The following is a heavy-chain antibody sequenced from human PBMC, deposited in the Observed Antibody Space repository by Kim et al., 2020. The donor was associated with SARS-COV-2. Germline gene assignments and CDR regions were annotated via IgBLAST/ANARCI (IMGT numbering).Heavy chain of an antibody. CDR1: GGTFSSYA. D-gene: IGHD1-20*01. J-gene: IGHJ4*01. Sequence: SVKVSCKASGGTFSSYAISWVRQAPGQGLEWMGRIIPIFGIANYAQKFQGRVTITADKSTSTAYMELSSLRSEDTAVYYCASLEWHAQNNWNDGFDYWG. CDR2: IIPIFGIA. CDR3: ASLEWHAQNNWNDGFDY. V-gene: IGHV1-69*04.